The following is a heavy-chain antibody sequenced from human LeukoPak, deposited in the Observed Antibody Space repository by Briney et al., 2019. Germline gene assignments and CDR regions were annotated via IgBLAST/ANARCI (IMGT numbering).Heavy chain of an antibody. CDR3: SGYDYEMDV. V-gene: IGHV3-73*01. Sequence: GGSLRLSCEASVFTFSDSAIHWVRQAPGKGLEWVGRIRNRANNYATVYSASVEGRFSMSRGDSKNTAYLQMNSLKTEDTAIYYCSGYDYEMDVWGQGTTVTVSS. J-gene: IGHJ6*02. CDR1: VFTFSDSA. CDR2: IRNRANNYAT.